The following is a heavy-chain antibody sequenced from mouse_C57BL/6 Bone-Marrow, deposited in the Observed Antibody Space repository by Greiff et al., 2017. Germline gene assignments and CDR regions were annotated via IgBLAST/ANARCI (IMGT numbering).Heavy chain of an antibody. Sequence: QVQLQQPGAELVKPGASVKLSCKASGYTFTSYWMHWVKQRPGQGLEWIGMIHPNSGSTNSNEKFKGKATLTVDKSSSTAYMQLSSLTSEDSAVYYCARWDDYDDYAMDYWGQGTSVTVSS. CDR2: IHPNSGST. CDR1: GYTFTSYW. J-gene: IGHJ4*01. V-gene: IGHV1-64*01. CDR3: ARWDDYDDYAMDY. D-gene: IGHD2-4*01.